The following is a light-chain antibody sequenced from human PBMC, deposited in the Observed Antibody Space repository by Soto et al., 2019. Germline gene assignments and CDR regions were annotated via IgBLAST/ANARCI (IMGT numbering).Light chain of an antibody. CDR2: EVS. CDR1: SSDVGGYNY. V-gene: IGLV2-14*01. CDR3: SSYTSSTAYV. J-gene: IGLJ1*01. Sequence: QSALTQPASVSGSPGQSITISCTGTSSDVGGYNYVSWYQLHPGKAPKLMVYEVSNRPSGVSNRFSGSKSGNTASLTISGLQAEDKADYYCSSYTSSTAYVFGTGTKVPS.